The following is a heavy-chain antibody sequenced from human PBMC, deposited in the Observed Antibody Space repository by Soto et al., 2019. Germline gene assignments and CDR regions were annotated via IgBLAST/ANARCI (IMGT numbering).Heavy chain of an antibody. V-gene: IGHV3-66*01. CDR1: GFTVSNNY. D-gene: IGHD6-13*01. J-gene: IGHJ6*02. CDR2: IYSGGSA. CDR3: TRDRGAAAGI. Sequence: EVPLVESGGDLVQPGGSLRLSCAASGFTVSNNYMSWVRQAPGKGLEWVSVIYSGGSAYYAESVKGRFTLSRDNSKNTLYLQMNSLRAEDTAVYYCTRDRGAAAGIWGQGTAVTVSS.